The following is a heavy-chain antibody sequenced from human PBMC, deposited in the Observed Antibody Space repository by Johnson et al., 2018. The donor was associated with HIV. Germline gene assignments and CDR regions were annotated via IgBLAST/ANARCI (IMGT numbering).Heavy chain of an antibody. V-gene: IGHV3-30*14. D-gene: IGHD6-6*01. Sequence: QVQLVESGGGLVQPGGSLRLSCAASGFTFSSYAMHWVRQAPGKGLEWVAVISYDGSNKYYAASVKGRFTISRDNSKNTLYLQMDSLRVEDTAVYYCASTRLGAFDIWGQGTMVTVSS. CDR1: GFTFSSYA. CDR2: ISYDGSNK. J-gene: IGHJ3*02. CDR3: ASTRLGAFDI.